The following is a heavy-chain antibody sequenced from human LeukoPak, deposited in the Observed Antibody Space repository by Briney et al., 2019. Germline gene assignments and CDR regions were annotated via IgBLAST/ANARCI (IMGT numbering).Heavy chain of an antibody. D-gene: IGHD3-9*01. CDR3: ARGRRLRYFGWLMGNWFDP. Sequence: ASVKVSCKASGYTFTSYGISWVRRAPGQGLEWMGWISAYNGNTNYAQKLQGRVTMTTDTSTSTAYMELRSLRSDDTAVYYCARGRRLRYFGWLMGNWFDPWGQGTLVTVSS. V-gene: IGHV1-18*01. CDR1: GYTFTSYG. J-gene: IGHJ5*02. CDR2: ISAYNGNT.